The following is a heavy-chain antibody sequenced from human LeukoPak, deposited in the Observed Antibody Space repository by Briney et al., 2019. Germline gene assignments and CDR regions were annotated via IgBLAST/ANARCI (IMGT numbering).Heavy chain of an antibody. CDR1: GASINSYY. V-gene: IGHV4-59*12. J-gene: IGHJ4*02. CDR3: ARGFTMVRVARLDY. D-gene: IGHD3-10*01. CDR2: IYSSGST. Sequence: PSETLSLTCAVSGASINSYYWSWIRQPPGKGLEWIGYIYSSGSTNYNPSLKSRVTISVDTSKNQFSLKLSSVTAADTAVYYCARGFTMVRVARLDYWGQGTLVTVSS.